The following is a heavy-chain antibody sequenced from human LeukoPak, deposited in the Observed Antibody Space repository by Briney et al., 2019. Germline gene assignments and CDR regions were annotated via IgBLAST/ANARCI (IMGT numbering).Heavy chain of an antibody. CDR3: AKDGDYDSSGYYLY. CDR2: ISGSGGST. CDR1: GVTVSSTY. V-gene: IGHV3-23*01. Sequence: PGGSLRLSCAASGVTVSSTYMTWVRQAPGKGLEWVSAISGSGGSTYYADSVKGRFTISRDNSKNTLYLQMNSLRAEDTAVYYCAKDGDYDSSGYYLYWGQGTLVTVSS. D-gene: IGHD3-22*01. J-gene: IGHJ4*02.